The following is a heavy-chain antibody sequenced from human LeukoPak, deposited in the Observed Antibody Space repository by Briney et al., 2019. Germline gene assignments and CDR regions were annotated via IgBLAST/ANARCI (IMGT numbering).Heavy chain of an antibody. J-gene: IGHJ4*02. V-gene: IGHV3-23*01. CDR1: GFTFSNYA. CDR2: ISGGSGSST. D-gene: IGHD6-19*01. CDR3: AKGSSSGWPYFFDY. Sequence: GGSLRLSCAASGFTFSNYAMSWVRQAPGKGLEWFSAISGGSGSSTYYADAVKGRFTISRDNSKTTLYLDMNSLRAEDTAVYYCAKGSSSGWPYFFDYWGQGTLPTVSS.